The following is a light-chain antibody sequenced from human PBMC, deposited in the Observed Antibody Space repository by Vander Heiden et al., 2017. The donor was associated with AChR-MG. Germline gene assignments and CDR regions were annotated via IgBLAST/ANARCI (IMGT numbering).Light chain of an antibody. J-gene: IGLJ1*01. CDR3: AAWDDTLNGYV. CDR2: RNN. CDR1: SSNIDSNT. Sequence: QSVLSQPSSASGTPGQRVTISCSGSSSNIDSNTVNWYHQLPGTAPKLLIYRNNQRPSGVPDPFSGSKSGTSASLAISGLLSEDEADYYCAAWDDTLNGYVFGTGTKVTVL. V-gene: IGLV1-44*01.